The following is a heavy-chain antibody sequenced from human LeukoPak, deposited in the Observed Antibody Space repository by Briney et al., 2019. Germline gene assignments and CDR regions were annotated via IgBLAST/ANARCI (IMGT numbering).Heavy chain of an antibody. CDR1: GFTFSSYG. J-gene: IGHJ4*02. D-gene: IGHD6-6*01. CDR2: ISYDGSNK. V-gene: IGHV3-30*18. CDR3: AKGSSGDY. Sequence: GGPLRLSCAASGFTFSSYGMHWVRQAPGKGLEWVAVISYDGSNKYYADSVKGRFTISRDNSKNTLYLQMNSLRAEDTAVYYCAKGSSGDYWGQGALVTVSS.